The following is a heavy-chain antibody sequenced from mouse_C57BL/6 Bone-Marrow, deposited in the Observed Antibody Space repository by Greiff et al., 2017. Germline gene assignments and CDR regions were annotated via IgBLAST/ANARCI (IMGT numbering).Heavy chain of an antibody. CDR1: GYTFTSYW. CDR3: ARYSGDFDY. D-gene: IGHD1-3*01. V-gene: IGHV1-7*01. Sequence: VQLLQSGAELAKPGASVKLSCKASGYTFTSYWMDWVKQRPGKGLEWIGYINPSSGYTTYNQKFKDKATLTADKSSSTAYMQLSSLTYEDAAVYYCARYSGDFDYWGQGTTLTVSS. CDR2: INPSSGYT. J-gene: IGHJ2*01.